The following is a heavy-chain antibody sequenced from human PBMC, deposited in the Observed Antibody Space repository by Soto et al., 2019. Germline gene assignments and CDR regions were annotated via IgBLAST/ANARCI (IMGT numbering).Heavy chain of an antibody. V-gene: IGHV3-9*01. CDR2: INWNTVNI. CDR1: GFTFDDFA. J-gene: IGHJ4*02. CDR3: PRGSHSDYGDYGYFEF. D-gene: IGHD4-17*01. Sequence: PGGSLRLSCTASGFTFDDFAMHWVRQVPGKGLEWVSGINWNTVNIAYADSVKGRFTISRDNGKNSLYLQMNSLKTEDTALYYCPRGSHSDYGDYGYFEFWGQGA.